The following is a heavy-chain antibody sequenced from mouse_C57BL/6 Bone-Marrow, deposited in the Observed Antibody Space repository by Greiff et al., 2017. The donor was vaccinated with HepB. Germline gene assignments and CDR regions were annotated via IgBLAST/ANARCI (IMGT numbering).Heavy chain of an antibody. CDR1: GYTFTSYW. V-gene: IGHV1-69*01. CDR2: IDPSDSYT. D-gene: IGHD1-1*01. J-gene: IGHJ3*01. Sequence: QVQLQQPGAELVMPGASVKLSCKASGYTFTSYWMHWVKQRPGQGLEWIGEIDPSDSYTNYNQKFKGKSTLTVDKSSSTAYMQLSSLTSEDSAVYYCAMYYGSSYGAWFAYWGQGTLVTVSA. CDR3: AMYYGSSYGAWFAY.